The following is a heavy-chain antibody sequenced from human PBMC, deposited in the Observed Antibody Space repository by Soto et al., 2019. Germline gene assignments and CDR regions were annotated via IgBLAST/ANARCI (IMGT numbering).Heavy chain of an antibody. J-gene: IGHJ6*02. V-gene: IGHV1-58*01. Sequence: GASVKVSCKASGFTFTSSAVQWVRQARGQRLEWIGWIVVGSGNTNYAQKFQGRVTMTRDTSTSTVYMELSSLRSEDTAVYYCARDRPDIVATKYYYYYGMDVWGQGTTVTVSS. CDR3: ARDRPDIVATKYYYYYGMDV. CDR1: GFTFTSSA. D-gene: IGHD5-12*01. CDR2: IVVGSGNT.